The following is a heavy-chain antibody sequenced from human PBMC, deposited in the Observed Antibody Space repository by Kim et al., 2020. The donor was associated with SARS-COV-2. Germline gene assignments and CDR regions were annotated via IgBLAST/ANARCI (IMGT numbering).Heavy chain of an antibody. J-gene: IGHJ5*02. D-gene: IGHD2-2*01. Sequence: DDKRYSPSLKSRLTITKDTSKNQVVLTMTNMDPVDTATYYCAHQYPGWFDPWGQGTLVTVSS. CDR2: DDK. V-gene: IGHV2-5*01. CDR3: AHQYPGWFDP.